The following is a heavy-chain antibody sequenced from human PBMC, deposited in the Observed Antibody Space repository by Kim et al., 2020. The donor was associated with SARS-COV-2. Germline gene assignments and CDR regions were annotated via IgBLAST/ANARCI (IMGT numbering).Heavy chain of an antibody. D-gene: IGHD6-6*01. J-gene: IGHJ4*02. Sequence: YTPSFQGQVTSSADKSISTAYLQWSSLKASDTAMYYCAGSIAARGYYFDYWGQGTLVTVSS. V-gene: IGHV5-51*01. CDR3: AGSIAARGYYFDY.